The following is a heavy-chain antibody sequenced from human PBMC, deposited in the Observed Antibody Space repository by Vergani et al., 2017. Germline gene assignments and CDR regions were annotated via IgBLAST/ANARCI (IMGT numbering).Heavy chain of an antibody. CDR2: IYYTGPS. Sequence: QLQLQESGPGLVKPSETLSLTYTVSGVSLGSNSYYWGWIRQPPGKGPEWIGTIYYTGPSYYNEAQKSRLTISVDTSKNQFSLNLSAVAASATAVYYCTVHGRGGWARYFHHWGQGTLVTASS. V-gene: IGHV4-39*01. D-gene: IGHD6-19*01. J-gene: IGHJ1*01. CDR1: GVSLGSNSYY. CDR3: TVHGRGGWARYFHH.